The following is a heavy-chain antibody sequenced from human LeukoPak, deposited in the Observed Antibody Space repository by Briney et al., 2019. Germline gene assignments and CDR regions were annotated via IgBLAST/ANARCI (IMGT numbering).Heavy chain of an antibody. D-gene: IGHD5-18*01. V-gene: IGHV1-2*02. CDR2: INPNSGGT. Sequence: ASVKVSCKASGYTFSAFHIHWVRQDPGQGLEWMGWINPNSGGTNFAPKFHGRASMTRDTSLSTAYMELSSLRSDDTAVYYCARGDKKENLSGPSGYFDPWGQGSLVTVSS. CDR3: ARGDKKENLSGPSGYFDP. CDR1: GYTFSAFH. J-gene: IGHJ5*02.